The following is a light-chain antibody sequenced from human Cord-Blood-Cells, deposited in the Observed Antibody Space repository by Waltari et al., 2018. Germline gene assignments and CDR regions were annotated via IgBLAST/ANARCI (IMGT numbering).Light chain of an antibody. CDR3: QQYYSTPLT. CDR1: QSVLSRSNNKSY. J-gene: IGKJ4*01. CDR2: CAS. Sequence: DIVMTQSSDSLAVSLGERATINCQLSQSVLSRSNNKSYLAWYQQKPGQHPKLLMYCASSRECGVPDRFSGSGSGTDFTLTISSLQAEDVAVYYCQQYYSTPLTFGGGTKVEIK. V-gene: IGKV4-1*01.